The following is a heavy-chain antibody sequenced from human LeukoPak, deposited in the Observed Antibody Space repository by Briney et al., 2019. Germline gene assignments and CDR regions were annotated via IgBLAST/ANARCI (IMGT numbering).Heavy chain of an antibody. CDR1: GGSTSGSSYY. J-gene: IGHJ4*02. Sequence: PSETLSLTCTVSGGSTSGSSYYGGGIRQPPGKGLEWIGSIYYSGSTYYNPSLKSRVTISVDTSKNQFSLKLSSVTDADTAVYYCARSIGYRYGYRDYWGQGTLVTVSS. V-gene: IGHV4-39*01. CDR3: ARSIGYRYGYRDY. CDR2: IYYSGST. D-gene: IGHD5-18*01.